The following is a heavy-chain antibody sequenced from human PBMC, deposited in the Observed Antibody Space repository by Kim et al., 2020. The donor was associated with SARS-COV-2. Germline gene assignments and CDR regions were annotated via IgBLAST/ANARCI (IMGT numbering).Heavy chain of an antibody. V-gene: IGHV5-10-1*01. J-gene: IGHJ4*02. CDR1: GYTFTNYW. Sequence: GESLKISCKGSGYTFTNYWISWVRQMPGKGLEWMGRIDPSDSFSNYSPSFQGHVTISTDNSISTAYLQWSSLKASDTAIYYCARRESSTPHFDYWGQGTLV. CDR2: IDPSDSFS. CDR3: ARRESSTPHFDY. D-gene: IGHD6-13*01.